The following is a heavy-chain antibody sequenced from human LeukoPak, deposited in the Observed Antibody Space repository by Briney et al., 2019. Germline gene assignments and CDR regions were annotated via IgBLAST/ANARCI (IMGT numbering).Heavy chain of an antibody. CDR3: ARDGRYIVVVPGSSRDGYNYFPDY. Sequence: PGGTLRLSCAASGFTFSSYGMSWVRQAPGKGLEWVSYISSSSSTIYYADSVKGRFTISRDNAKNSLYLQMNSLRAEDTAVYYCARDGRYIVVVPGSSRDGYNYFPDYWGQGTLVTVSS. J-gene: IGHJ4*02. V-gene: IGHV3-48*01. CDR2: ISSSSSTI. D-gene: IGHD5-24*01. CDR1: GFTFSSYG.